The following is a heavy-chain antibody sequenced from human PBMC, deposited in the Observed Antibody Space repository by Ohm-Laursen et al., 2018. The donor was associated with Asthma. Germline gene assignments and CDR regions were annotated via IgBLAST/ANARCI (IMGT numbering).Heavy chain of an antibody. V-gene: IGHV4-30-2*01. J-gene: IGHJ5*02. CDR3: ARVIPTNWFDP. CDR1: GGSISSGGYS. Sequence: TLSLTCAVSGGSISSGGYSWSWIRQPPGKGLEWIGYIYHSGSTYYNPSLKSRVTISVDRSKNRFSLKLSSVTAADTAVYYCARVIPTNWFDPWGQGTLVTVSS. CDR2: IYHSGST.